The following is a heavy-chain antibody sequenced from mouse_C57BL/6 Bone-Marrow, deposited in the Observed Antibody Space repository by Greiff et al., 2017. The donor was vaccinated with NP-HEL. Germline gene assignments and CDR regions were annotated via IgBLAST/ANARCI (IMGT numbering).Heavy chain of an antibody. CDR3: ARDMAVVAFDY. Sequence: EVKLMESGGGLVKPVGSLKLSCAASGFTFSSYAMSWVRQTPEKRLEWVATISDGGSYTYYPDNVKGRFTISRDNAKNNLYLQMSHLKSEDTAMYYCARDMAVVAFDYWGKGTTLTVSS. CDR2: ISDGGSYT. V-gene: IGHV5-4*01. J-gene: IGHJ2*01. CDR1: GFTFSSYA. D-gene: IGHD1-1*01.